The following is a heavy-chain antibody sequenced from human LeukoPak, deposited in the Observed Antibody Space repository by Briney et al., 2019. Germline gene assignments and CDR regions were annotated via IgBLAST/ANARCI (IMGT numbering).Heavy chain of an antibody. CDR3: ARGRLPPSTTYYIGYYYMDV. V-gene: IGHV4-34*01. D-gene: IGHD3-10*01. Sequence: PSETLSLTCAVSGVSFSDYSWTWIRQPPGGGLEWIGQINHSGSTDYTPSLKNRVTISVEKPKNKISLDLSSVTAADTAVYYCARGRLPPSTTYYIGYYYMDVWGKGTTVTVSS. J-gene: IGHJ6*03. CDR1: GVSFSDYS. CDR2: INHSGST.